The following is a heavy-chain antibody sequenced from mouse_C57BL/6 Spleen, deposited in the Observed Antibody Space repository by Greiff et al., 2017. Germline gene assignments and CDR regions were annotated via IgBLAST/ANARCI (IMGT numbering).Heavy chain of an antibody. CDR2: IDPSDSYT. J-gene: IGHJ4*01. CDR1: GYTFTSYW. V-gene: IGHV1-69*01. Sequence: QVHVKQPGAELVMPGASVKLSCKASGYTFTSYWMHWVKQRPGQGLEWIGEIDPSDSYTNYNQKFKGKSTLTVDKSSSTAYMQLSSLTSEDSAVDYCARSTYGSSHYYAMDDWGQGTSVTVSS. D-gene: IGHD1-1*01. CDR3: ARSTYGSSHYYAMDD.